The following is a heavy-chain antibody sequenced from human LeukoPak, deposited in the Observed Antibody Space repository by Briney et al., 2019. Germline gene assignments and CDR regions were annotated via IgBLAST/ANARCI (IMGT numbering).Heavy chain of an antibody. J-gene: IGHJ3*02. CDR3: ARDLCTNGVCYDAFDI. V-gene: IGHV4-30-4*01. Sequence: SQTLSLTSNVSGVSIRGGDYYWSWIRQPPGKGLEWIGYIYFSGSTAYNPSLKSRVIMSVDTSKNQFSLKMGSVTAADTAVYYCARDLCTNGVCYDAFDIWGQGTMVNVSS. CDR2: IYFSGST. CDR1: GVSIRGGDYY. D-gene: IGHD2-8*01.